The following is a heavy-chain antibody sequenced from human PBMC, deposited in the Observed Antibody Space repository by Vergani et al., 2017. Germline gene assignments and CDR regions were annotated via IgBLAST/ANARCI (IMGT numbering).Heavy chain of an antibody. CDR3: ARIRDSGYATGGFDP. D-gene: IGHD5-12*01. V-gene: IGHV1-69*13. CDR1: GGTFSSYA. Sequence: QVQLVQSGAEVKKPGSSVKVSCKASGGTFSSYAISWVRQAPGQGLEWMGRIIPIFGTANYAQKFQGRVTITADESTSTAYMELGSLRSEDTAVYYCARIRDSGYATGGFDPWGQGTLVTVSS. J-gene: IGHJ5*02. CDR2: IIPIFGTA.